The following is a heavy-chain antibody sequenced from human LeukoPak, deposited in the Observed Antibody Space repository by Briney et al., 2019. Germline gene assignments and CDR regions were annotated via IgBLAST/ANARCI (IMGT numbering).Heavy chain of an antibody. J-gene: IGHJ6*03. V-gene: IGHV7-4-1*02. CDR2: ININTGNP. D-gene: IGHD3-10*01. CDR3: ARVGFPTYYYYMDV. CDR1: GYTFTSYA. Sequence: ASVKVSCKASGYTFTSYAMNWVRQAPGQGLEWMGWININTGNPTYAQGFTGRFVFSLDTSVSTAYLQISSLKAEDTAMYYCARVGFPTYYYYMDVWGKGTTVTISS.